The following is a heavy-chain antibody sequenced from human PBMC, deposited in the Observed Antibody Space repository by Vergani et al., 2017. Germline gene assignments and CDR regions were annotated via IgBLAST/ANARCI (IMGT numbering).Heavy chain of an antibody. V-gene: IGHV3-49*04. CDR3: TRDGQVYDWFYP. CDR2: IRSKAYGGTT. Sequence: EVQLLESGGGLVQPGGSLRLSCAASGFTFSSYAMSWVRQAPGKGLEWVGFIRSKAYGGTTEYAASVKGRFTISRDDSKSIAYLQMNSLKTEDTAVYYGTRDGQVYDWFYPWGQGTLVTGSS. J-gene: IGHJ5*02. D-gene: IGHD1-14*01. CDR1: GFTFSSYA.